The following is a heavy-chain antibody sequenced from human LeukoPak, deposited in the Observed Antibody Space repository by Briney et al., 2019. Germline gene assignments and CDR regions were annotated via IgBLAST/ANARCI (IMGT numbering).Heavy chain of an antibody. V-gene: IGHV1-18*01. J-gene: IGHJ4*02. CDR2: ISPYSGNT. D-gene: IGHD3-10*01. CDR3: ARDIDGSGSYYTDY. Sequence: ASVKVSCKTSGYTFTSCGSSWVRQAPGQGLEWMGWISPYSGNTNYVQKLQGRVTMTTDTSTSTAYMELRSLRSDDTAVYYCARDIDGSGSYYTDYWGQGTLVTASS. CDR1: GYTFTSCG.